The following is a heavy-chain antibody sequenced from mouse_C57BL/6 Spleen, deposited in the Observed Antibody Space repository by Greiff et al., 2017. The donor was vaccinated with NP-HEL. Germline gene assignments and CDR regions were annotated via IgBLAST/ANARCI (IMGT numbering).Heavy chain of an antibody. CDR2: ISYDGSN. D-gene: IGHD1-1*01. CDR1: GYSITSGYY. V-gene: IGHV3-6*01. Sequence: ESGPGLVKPSQSLSLTCSVTGYSITSGYYWNWIRQFPGNKLEWMGYISYDGSNNYNPSLKNRISITRDTSKNQFFLKLNSVTTEDTATYYCARKITTVVATFYWYFDVWGTGTTVTVSS. CDR3: ARKITTVVATFYWYFDV. J-gene: IGHJ1*03.